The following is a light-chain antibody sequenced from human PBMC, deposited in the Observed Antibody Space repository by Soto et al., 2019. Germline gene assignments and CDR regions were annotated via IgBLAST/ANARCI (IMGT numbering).Light chain of an antibody. CDR2: GAS. V-gene: IGKV3-15*01. Sequence: EIGLTQSPDTLSLSPGERVTLSCRASQSVHSNLAWFQQHPGQAPRLLIYGASSRATGIPVRFSGSGSGTEFTLTISSLQPEDFAVYYCQQYTAWPWGPFGGGAIADIK. CDR1: QSVHSN. J-gene: IGKJ4*01. CDR3: QQYTAWPWGP.